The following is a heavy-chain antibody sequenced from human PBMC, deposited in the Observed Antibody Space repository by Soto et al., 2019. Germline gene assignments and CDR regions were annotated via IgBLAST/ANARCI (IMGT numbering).Heavy chain of an antibody. CDR1: GGTFSSYA. D-gene: IGHD3-9*01. J-gene: IGHJ5*02. V-gene: IGHV1-69*06. CDR2: IIPIFGTA. CDR3: ARDWDYDSLTGHPEWYNWFDP. Sequence: AASVKVSCKASGGTFSSYAISWVRQAPGQGLEWVGGIIPIFGTANYAQKFQGRVTITADKSTSTAYMELSSLRSEDTAVYYCARDWDYDSLTGHPEWYNWFDPWGQGTLVTGSA.